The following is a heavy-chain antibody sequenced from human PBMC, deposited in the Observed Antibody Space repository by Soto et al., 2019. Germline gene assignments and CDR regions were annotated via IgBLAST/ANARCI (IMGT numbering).Heavy chain of an antibody. Sequence: ASVKVSCKASGYTYTSYCISWVLQAPGQGLEWMGWISSFNGNTNYAQKVQDRVTMTTDTSASTTYMELRSLRSDDTAVYYCARGPRYCSTTTCFSGVTWFDPWGQGTLVTVSS. CDR3: ARGPRYCSTTTCFSGVTWFDP. D-gene: IGHD2-2*01. CDR2: ISSFNGNT. V-gene: IGHV1-18*04. CDR1: GYTYTSYC. J-gene: IGHJ5*02.